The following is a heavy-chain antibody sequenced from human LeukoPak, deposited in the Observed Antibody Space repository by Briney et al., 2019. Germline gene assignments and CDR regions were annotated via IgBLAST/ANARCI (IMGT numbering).Heavy chain of an antibody. V-gene: IGHV3-53*01. J-gene: IGHJ4*02. Sequence: GGSLRLSCAASGFTVSSSYMSWVSQAPGRGLEWVSVIYSGGFTYYADSVKGRFTISRDNSKNTLYLQMNSLRAEDTAVYYCAKTGNPATGDYWGQGTLVTVSS. CDR3: AKTGNPATGDY. D-gene: IGHD1-1*01. CDR1: GFTVSSSY. CDR2: IYSGGFT.